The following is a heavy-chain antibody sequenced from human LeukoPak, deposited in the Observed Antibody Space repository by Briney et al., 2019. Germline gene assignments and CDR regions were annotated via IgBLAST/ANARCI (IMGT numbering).Heavy chain of an antibody. Sequence: ASVKVSCKASGHTFTSYDINWVRQATGQGLEWMGWMNPNSGNTGYAQKFQGRVTMTRNTSISTAYMELSSLRSEDTAVYYCARGPPRDSSGYYYDEDYWGQGTLVTVSS. V-gene: IGHV1-8*01. CDR2: MNPNSGNT. CDR1: GHTFTSYD. J-gene: IGHJ4*02. D-gene: IGHD3-22*01. CDR3: ARGPPRDSSGYYYDEDY.